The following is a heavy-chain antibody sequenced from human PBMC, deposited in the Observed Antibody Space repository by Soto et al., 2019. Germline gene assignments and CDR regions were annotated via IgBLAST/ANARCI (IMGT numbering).Heavy chain of an antibody. D-gene: IGHD6-13*01. Sequence: PSETLSLTCTVTGGSMTSGDQYWTWIRHRPGEGLEWFGYINHRGSLYYNPSLKSRVSMSVDTSKNQFSLKLSSVTAADTAVYYCARFAKEENPKVGSWYYFDYWGQGTRVTVSS. CDR3: ARFAKEENPKVGSWYYFDY. CDR2: INHRGSL. J-gene: IGHJ4*02. CDR1: GGSMTSGDQY. V-gene: IGHV4-31*03.